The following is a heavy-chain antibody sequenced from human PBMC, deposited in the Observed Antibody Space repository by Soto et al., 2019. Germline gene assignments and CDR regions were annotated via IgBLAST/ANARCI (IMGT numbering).Heavy chain of an antibody. V-gene: IGHV4-39*01. Sequence: PSETLSLTCTVSGGSISSSSYYWGWIRQPPGKGLEWIGSIYYSGSTYYNPSLKSRVTISVDTSKNQFSLKLSSVTAADTAVYYCAGCYYGSGSYYSISWFDPWGQGTLVTVSS. J-gene: IGHJ5*02. CDR1: GGSISSSSYY. CDR2: IYYSGST. D-gene: IGHD3-10*01. CDR3: AGCYYGSGSYYSISWFDP.